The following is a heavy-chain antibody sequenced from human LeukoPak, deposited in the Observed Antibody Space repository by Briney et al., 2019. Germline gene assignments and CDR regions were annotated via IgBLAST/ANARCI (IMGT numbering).Heavy chain of an antibody. J-gene: IGHJ4*02. Sequence: GESLKISCKGSGYSFTSYWIGWVRQMPGKGLECMGIIYPGDSDTRYSPSFQGQVTISADKSISTAYLQWSSLKASDTAMYYCARTSQVYYGDYVPFDYWAREPWSPSPQ. CDR3: ARTSQVYYGDYVPFDY. D-gene: IGHD4-17*01. V-gene: IGHV5-51*01. CDR1: GYSFTSYW. CDR2: IYPGDSDT.